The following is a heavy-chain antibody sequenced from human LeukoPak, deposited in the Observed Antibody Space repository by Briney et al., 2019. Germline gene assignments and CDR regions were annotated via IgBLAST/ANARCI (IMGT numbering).Heavy chain of an antibody. Sequence: ASVKVSCKASGYTFTGYYMHWVRQAPGQEVEWMGWINANSGGTDYAQKFQDRVTMTRDTSISTAYMELSRLTSDDTAVYYCARDGHGGNSFDFWGQGTLVTVSS. CDR1: GYTFTGYY. V-gene: IGHV1-2*02. CDR2: INANSGGT. D-gene: IGHD4-23*01. CDR3: ARDGHGGNSFDF. J-gene: IGHJ4*02.